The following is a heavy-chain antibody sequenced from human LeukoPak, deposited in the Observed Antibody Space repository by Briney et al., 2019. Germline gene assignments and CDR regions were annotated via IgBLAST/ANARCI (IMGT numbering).Heavy chain of an antibody. CDR3: ARSFYYDSSGYYSPGYYYYMDV. V-gene: IGHV1-18*01. Sequence: ASVKVSCKASGYTFTSYGISWVRQAPGQGLEWMGWISAYNGNTNYAQKLQGRVTMTTDTSTSTAYMELRSLRSDDTAVYYCARSFYYDSSGYYSPGYYYYMDVWGKGTTVTVSS. CDR1: GYTFTSYG. J-gene: IGHJ6*03. CDR2: ISAYNGNT. D-gene: IGHD3-22*01.